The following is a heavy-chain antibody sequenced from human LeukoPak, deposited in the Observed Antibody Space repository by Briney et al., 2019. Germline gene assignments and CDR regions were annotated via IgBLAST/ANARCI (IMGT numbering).Heavy chain of an antibody. CDR2: IYHSGST. CDR3: ARDRARGYSYYYYMDV. D-gene: IGHD5-18*01. Sequence: SETLSLTCTVSGYSISSGYYWGWIRQPPGKGLEWIGSIYHSGSTYYNPSLKSRVTISVDTSKNQFSLKLSSVTAADTAVYYCARDRARGYSYYYYMDVWGKGTTVTVSS. CDR1: GYSISSGYY. J-gene: IGHJ6*03. V-gene: IGHV4-38-2*02.